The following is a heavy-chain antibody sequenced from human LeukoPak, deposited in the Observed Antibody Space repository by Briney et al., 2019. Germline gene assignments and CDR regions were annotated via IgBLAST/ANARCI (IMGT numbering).Heavy chain of an antibody. Sequence: GRSLRLFCAASGYTFSSHGKHWVRQAPGKGLEWVAHIPNGGNNEYYADSVKRRFNIHRDNSRNTLYLQMNSVRAEHTAVYYCARCYYGPGREDDAFDIWGQKTMVTVSS. CDR3: ARCYYGPGREDDAFDI. CDR1: GYTFSSHG. CDR2: IPNGGNNE. V-gene: IGHV3-30*03. D-gene: IGHD3-10*01. J-gene: IGHJ3*02.